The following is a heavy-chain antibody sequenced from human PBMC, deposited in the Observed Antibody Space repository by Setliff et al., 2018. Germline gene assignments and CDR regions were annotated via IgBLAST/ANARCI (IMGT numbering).Heavy chain of an antibody. Sequence: PGESLKISCAASGFTFSSYWMSWVRQAPGKGLEWVANIKQDGSEKYYVDSVKGRFTISRDNAKNSLYLQMNSLRAEDTAIYYCARRWGPDYCSGGTCFFDYWGQGTLVTVSS. CDR2: IKQDGSEK. CDR3: ARRWGPDYCSGGTCFFDY. CDR1: GFTFSSYW. J-gene: IGHJ4*02. V-gene: IGHV3-7*01. D-gene: IGHD2-15*01.